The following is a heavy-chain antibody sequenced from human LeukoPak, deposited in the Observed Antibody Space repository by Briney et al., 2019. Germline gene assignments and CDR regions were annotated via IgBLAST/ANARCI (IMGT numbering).Heavy chain of an antibody. V-gene: IGHV3-21*01. CDR3: AREGEYGDYCNW. D-gene: IGHD4-17*01. Sequence: PGGSLRLSCAASGSTFSSYSMNWVRQAPGKGLEWVSSISSSSSYIYYADSVKGRFTISRDNAKNSLYLQMNSLRAEDTAVYYCAREGEYGDYCNWWGQGTLVTVSS. J-gene: IGHJ4*02. CDR1: GSTFSSYS. CDR2: ISSSSSYI.